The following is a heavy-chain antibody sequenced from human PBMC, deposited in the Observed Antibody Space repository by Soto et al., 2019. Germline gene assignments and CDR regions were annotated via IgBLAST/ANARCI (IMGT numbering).Heavy chain of an antibody. CDR1: DGSISNFY. V-gene: IGHV4-59*01. CDR2: ISSSGNT. J-gene: IGHJ4*02. D-gene: IGHD3-22*01. CDR3: ARAPMVLTRSYFDA. Sequence: SETLSLTCTVSDGSISNFYWSWIRQPPGKGLEWIGYISSSGNTNYNPSLKSRVSISVDTSKNQFSLNLTSVTAADTGVYYCARAPMVLTRSYFDAWGQGTPVTVSS.